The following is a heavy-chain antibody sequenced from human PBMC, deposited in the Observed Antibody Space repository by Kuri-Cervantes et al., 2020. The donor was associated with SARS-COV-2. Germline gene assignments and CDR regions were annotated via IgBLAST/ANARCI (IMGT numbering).Heavy chain of an antibody. CDR1: GYTFTSYG. V-gene: IGHV1-18*04. CDR2: ISAYNGNT. Sequence: GGSLRLSCKASGYTFTSYGISWVRQAPGQGLEWMGWISAYNGNTNYAQKLQGSVTMTTDTSTSTAYMELRSLRSDDTAVYYCARDMGDRLLWFGELLYWGQGTLVTVSS. D-gene: IGHD3-10*01. CDR3: ARDMGDRLLWFGELLY. J-gene: IGHJ4*02.